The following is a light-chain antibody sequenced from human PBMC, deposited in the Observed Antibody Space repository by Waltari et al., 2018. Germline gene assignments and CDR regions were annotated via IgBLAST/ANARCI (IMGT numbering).Light chain of an antibody. CDR1: QSLVHSDGKTY. J-gene: IGKJ1*01. CDR3: MQGTHWPPWT. V-gene: IGKV2-30*02. CDR2: KVS. Sequence: DVVMTQSPLSLPVTLGQPASISCKSSQSLVHSDGKTYLNWFQKRPGQSPRRLIYKVSNRDSGVPDRFSGSGSGTDFTLKISRVEAEDVGVYYCMQGTHWPPWTFGQGTKVEIK.